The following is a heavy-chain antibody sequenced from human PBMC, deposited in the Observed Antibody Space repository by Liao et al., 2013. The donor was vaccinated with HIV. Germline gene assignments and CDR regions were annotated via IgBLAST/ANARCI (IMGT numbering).Heavy chain of an antibody. Sequence: QVQLQESGPGLVKPSGTLSLTCTVSGGSISYYWSWLRQPPGRGLEWIGYIHHSGKTAYSPSLKSRATTSVDTSKKLLSLRLTSVTAGDTAVYYCARGGVDYFDLWGQGNPGHRLL. V-gene: IGHV4-59*01. D-gene: IGHD2-21*01. CDR3: ARGGVDYFDL. CDR2: IHHSGKT. J-gene: IGHJ4*02. CDR1: GGSISYY.